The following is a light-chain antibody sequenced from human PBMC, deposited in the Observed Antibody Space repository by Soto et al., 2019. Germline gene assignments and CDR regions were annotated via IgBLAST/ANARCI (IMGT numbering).Light chain of an antibody. Sequence: EIVLTQSPATLSLSTGERATLSCRASQSVSSYLAWYQQKPGQAPRLLIYRVSTRATGIPARFSGSGSETEFTLTISSLLSEDFAVYFCQQYNDWPRTFGQGTMVDIK. V-gene: IGKV3-15*01. CDR3: QQYNDWPRT. J-gene: IGKJ1*01. CDR1: QSVSSY. CDR2: RVS.